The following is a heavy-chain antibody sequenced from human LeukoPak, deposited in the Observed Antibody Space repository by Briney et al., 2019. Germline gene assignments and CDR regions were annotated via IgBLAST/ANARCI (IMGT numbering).Heavy chain of an antibody. CDR3: ARSGVGYYYDSSGYFPLDY. V-gene: IGHV1-18*01. J-gene: IGHJ4*02. Sequence: ASGRVSCKASGYTFTNYGISWVRQAPGQGLEWMGWISAYNGNTNYAQKFQGSVTMTTDTSTSTAYMDLRSLRSDDTAVYYCARSGVGYYYDSSGYFPLDYWGQGTLLTDSP. D-gene: IGHD3-22*01. CDR1: GYTFTNYG. CDR2: ISAYNGNT.